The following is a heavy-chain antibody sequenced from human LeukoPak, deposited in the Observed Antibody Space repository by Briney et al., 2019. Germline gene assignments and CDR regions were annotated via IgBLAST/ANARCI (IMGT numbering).Heavy chain of an antibody. CDR1: GFTFSGSA. Sequence: GGSLRLSCAASGFTFSGSAMHWVRQASGKGLEWVGRIKSKANSYATAYAASVKGRFTISRDDSENTAFLQMTSLKTEDTAVYYCTRRGDGDYGDYWGQGTLVTVSS. CDR3: TRRGDGDYGDY. V-gene: IGHV3-73*01. CDR2: IKSKANSYAT. J-gene: IGHJ4*02. D-gene: IGHD4-17*01.